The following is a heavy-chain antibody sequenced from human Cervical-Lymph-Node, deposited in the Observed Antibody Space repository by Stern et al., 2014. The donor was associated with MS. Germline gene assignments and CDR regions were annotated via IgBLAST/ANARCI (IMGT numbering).Heavy chain of an antibody. CDR2: IWYDGSNK. J-gene: IGHJ4*02. V-gene: IGHV3-33*01. Sequence: MQLVESGGGVVQPGRSLRLSCAASGFTFSSFGMHWVRQAPGKGLEWVGVIWYDGSNKYYAGSVKGRFTISRDNSKNTLYLQMNSLRAEDTAVYYCARYSRIAAAAGYFDYWGQGTLVTVSS. CDR1: GFTFSSFG. D-gene: IGHD6-13*01. CDR3: ARYSRIAAAAGYFDY.